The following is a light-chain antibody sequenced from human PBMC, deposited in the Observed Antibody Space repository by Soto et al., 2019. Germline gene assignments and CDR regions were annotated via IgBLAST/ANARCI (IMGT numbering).Light chain of an antibody. J-gene: IGKJ2*01. CDR3: QQYANWYT. Sequence: TVLTQSPGTLSLSPGERATLSCRASQTVAGDYLAWYQLKPGRAPRLLIYAASTRATDIPDRFSASGSGRDFTLTISRLESDDFAVYYCQQYANWYTFGQGTKVDIK. CDR1: QTVAGDY. CDR2: AAS. V-gene: IGKV3-20*01.